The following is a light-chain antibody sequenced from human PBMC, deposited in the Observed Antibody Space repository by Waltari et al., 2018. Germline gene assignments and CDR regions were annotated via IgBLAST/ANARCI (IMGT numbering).Light chain of an antibody. J-gene: IGKJ1*01. Sequence: DIEMTQSPSSLSASVGHMVTINCRASQSISTYLNWYYQKPGKAPKPLIFAASSLQSGAPSRFSGSGSGTDFTLTIRSLQPEDFATYYCQQTYNSPPWTFGQGTKVEIK. CDR1: QSISTY. CDR2: AAS. CDR3: QQTYNSPPWT. V-gene: IGKV1-39*01.